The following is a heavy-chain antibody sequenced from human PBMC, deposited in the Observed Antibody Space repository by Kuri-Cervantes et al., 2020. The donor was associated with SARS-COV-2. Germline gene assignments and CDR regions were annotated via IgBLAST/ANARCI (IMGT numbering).Heavy chain of an antibody. CDR1: GFTVSSNY. CDR2: IYSGGST. Sequence: GESLKISCAASGFTVSSNYMSWVRQAPGKGLEWVSVIYSGGSTYYADSVKGRFTISRDNSKNTLYLQMNSLRAEDTAVYYCARDHIVVVPAAMRYYYYGTDVWGQGTTVTVSS. J-gene: IGHJ6*02. V-gene: IGHV3-53*01. D-gene: IGHD2-2*01. CDR3: ARDHIVVVPAAMRYYYYGTDV.